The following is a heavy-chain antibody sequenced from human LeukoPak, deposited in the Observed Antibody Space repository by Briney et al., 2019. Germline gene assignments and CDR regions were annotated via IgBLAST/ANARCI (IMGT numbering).Heavy chain of an antibody. D-gene: IGHD5-12*01. Sequence: QAGGSLRLSCAASGFTFSSYAMSWVRQAPGKGLVWVSRINSDGSSRSYADSVKGRFTISRDNAKNTLYLQMNSLRAEDTAVYFCARGGEYTGDDYPIYYYYYMDVWGKGTTVTISS. J-gene: IGHJ6*03. CDR3: ARGGEYTGDDYPIYYYYYMDV. CDR1: GFTFSSYA. CDR2: INSDGSSR. V-gene: IGHV3-74*01.